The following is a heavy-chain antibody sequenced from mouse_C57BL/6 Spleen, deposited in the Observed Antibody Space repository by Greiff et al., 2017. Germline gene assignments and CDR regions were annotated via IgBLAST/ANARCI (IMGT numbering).Heavy chain of an antibody. CDR1: GYTFTSYW. Sequence: QVQLQQPGAELVKPGASVKLSCKASGYTFTSYWMQWVKQRPGQGLEWIGEIDPSDSYTNYNQKFKGKATLTVDTSSSTAYMQLSSLTSEDSAVYYCAIPYDGYFPWFAYWGQGTLVTVSA. CDR3: AIPYDGYFPWFAY. CDR2: IDPSDSYT. D-gene: IGHD2-3*01. J-gene: IGHJ3*01. V-gene: IGHV1-50*01.